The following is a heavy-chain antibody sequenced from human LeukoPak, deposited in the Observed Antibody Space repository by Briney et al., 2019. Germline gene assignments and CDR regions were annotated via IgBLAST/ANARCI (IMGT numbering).Heavy chain of an antibody. CDR3: ARNSGWYYWFDP. J-gene: IGHJ5*02. V-gene: IGHV4-61*02. CDR2: IYTSGST. D-gene: IGHD6-19*01. CDR1: GGSISSGSYY. Sequence: SQTLSLTCTVSGGSISSGSYYWSWIRQPAGKGLEWIGRIYTSGSTNYNPSLKSRVTISVDTSKNQFSLKLSSVTAADTAVCYCARNSGWYYWFDPWGQGTLVTVSS.